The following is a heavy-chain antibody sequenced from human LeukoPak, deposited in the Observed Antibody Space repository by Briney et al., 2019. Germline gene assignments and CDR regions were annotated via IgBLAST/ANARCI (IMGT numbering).Heavy chain of an antibody. CDR2: IYYSGST. Sequence: SETLSLTCTVSGGSISSSSYYWGWIRQPSGKGLEWIGSIYYSGSTYYNPSLKSPVTISVDTSKNQFSLKLSSVTAADTAVYYCARHGGGLFDYWGQGTLVTVSS. D-gene: IGHD3-16*01. CDR1: GGSISSSSYY. V-gene: IGHV4-39*01. J-gene: IGHJ4*02. CDR3: ARHGGGLFDY.